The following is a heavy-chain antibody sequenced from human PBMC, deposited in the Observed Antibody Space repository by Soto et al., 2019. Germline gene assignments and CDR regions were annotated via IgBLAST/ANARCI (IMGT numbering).Heavy chain of an antibody. V-gene: IGHV1-3*01. J-gene: IGHJ5*02. CDR2: INAGNGNT. CDR3: ARHPRITSGWFDP. CDR1: GYTFTSYA. D-gene: IGHD3-10*01. Sequence: EASVKVSCKASGYTFTSYAMHWVRQAPGQRLEWMGWINAGNGNTKYSQKFQGRVTITRDTSASTAYMELSSLRSEDTAVYYCARHPRITSGWFDPWGQGTLVTVSS.